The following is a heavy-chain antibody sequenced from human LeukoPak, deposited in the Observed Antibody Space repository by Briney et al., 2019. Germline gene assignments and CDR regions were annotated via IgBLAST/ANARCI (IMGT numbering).Heavy chain of an antibody. CDR1: GFTFNTFW. CDR2: IKEDGTKK. CDR3: ARDAAGYDP. Sequence: GGSLRLSCAASGFTFNTFWMSWVRQTPGKGLEWVANIKEDGTKKYYVDSVKGRFTISRDNAENSLYLQMNSLRAEDTAVYYCARDAAGYDPWGQGALVTVSS. J-gene: IGHJ5*02. V-gene: IGHV3-7*01. D-gene: IGHD6-13*01.